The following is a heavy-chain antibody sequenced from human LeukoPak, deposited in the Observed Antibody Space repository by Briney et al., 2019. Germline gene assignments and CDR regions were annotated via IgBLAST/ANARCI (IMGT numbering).Heavy chain of an antibody. D-gene: IGHD3-22*01. CDR3: ARDYYGSTGYPNYFDY. J-gene: IGHJ4*02. Sequence: GGSLRLSCAASGFTFSSYSMNWVRQAPGKGLEWVSSISSSSSYIYYADSVKGRFTISRDNAKNSLYLQMNSLRAEDTAVYYCARDYYGSTGYPNYFDYWGQGTLVTVSS. CDR2: ISSSSSYI. V-gene: IGHV3-21*01. CDR1: GFTFSSYS.